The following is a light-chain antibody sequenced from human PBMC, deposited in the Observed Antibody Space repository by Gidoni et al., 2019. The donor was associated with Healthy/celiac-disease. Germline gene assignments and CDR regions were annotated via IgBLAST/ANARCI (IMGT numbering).Light chain of an antibody. CDR2: LGS. CDR3: MQALQTSIT. J-gene: IGKJ5*01. Sequence: DIVLTHSPLSLPVTPGEPASISCRSSQCHLHSNGYNYLDWYLQKPGQSPQLLIYLGSNRASGVPDRFSGSGSGTDFTLKISRVEAEDVGVYYCMQALQTSITFGQGTRLEIK. V-gene: IGKV2-28*01. CDR1: QCHLHSNGYNY.